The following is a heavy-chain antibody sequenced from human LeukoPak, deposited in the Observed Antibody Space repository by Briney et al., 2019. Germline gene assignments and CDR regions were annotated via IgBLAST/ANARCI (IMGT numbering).Heavy chain of an antibody. V-gene: IGHV4-39*07. CDR1: GGSISRSSYY. D-gene: IGHD1-26*01. J-gene: IGHJ4*02. CDR2: INHSGST. CDR3: SRESGPFCPFGY. Sequence: PSETLSLTCSVSGGSISRSSYYWGWIRQPPGKGLEWIGEINHSGSTNYNPSLKSRVTISVDTSKNQFSLKLSSVTAADTATYFCSRESGPFCPFGYWGQGTLVIVSS.